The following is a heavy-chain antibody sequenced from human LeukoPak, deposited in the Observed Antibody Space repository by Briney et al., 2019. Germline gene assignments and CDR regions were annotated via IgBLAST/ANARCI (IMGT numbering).Heavy chain of an antibody. J-gene: IGHJ4*02. CDR3: AKSVVRGVNSFFDY. D-gene: IGHD3-10*01. CDR2: ISGSGGST. V-gene: IGHV3-23*01. Sequence: GGSLRLSCAASGFIFSDDNMNWVRQAPGKGLEWVSAISGSGGSTYYADSVKGRFTISRDNSKNTLYLQMNSLRAEDTAVYYCAKSVVRGVNSFFDYWGQGTLVTVSS. CDR1: GFIFSDDN.